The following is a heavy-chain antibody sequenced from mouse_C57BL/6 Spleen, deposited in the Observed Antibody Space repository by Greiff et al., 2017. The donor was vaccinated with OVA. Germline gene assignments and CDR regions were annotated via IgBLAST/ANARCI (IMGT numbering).Heavy chain of an antibody. V-gene: IGHV1-50*01. CDR3: ARDYYGSSYGVAY. Sequence: QVQLQQSGAELVKPGASVKLSCKASGYTFTSYWMQWVKQRPGQGLEWIGEIDPSDRFTNYHPKFKGKATLTVDTSSSTAYRQLSSLTSEDSAVYYGARDYYGSSYGVAYWGQGTLVTVSA. CDR2: IDPSDRFT. CDR1: GYTFTSYW. D-gene: IGHD1-1*01. J-gene: IGHJ3*01.